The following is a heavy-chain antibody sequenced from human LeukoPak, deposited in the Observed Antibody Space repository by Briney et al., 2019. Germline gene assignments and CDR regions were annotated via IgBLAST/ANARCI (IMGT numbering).Heavy chain of an antibody. CDR2: IRYDGSIK. J-gene: IGHJ4*02. V-gene: IGHV3-30*02. CDR3: GKGSSTSGCPDY. Sequence: GGSLRLSCAASGFTFNSYDMHWVRQAPGKGLDWVAFIRYDGSIKHYADSVKGRLTISRDNSKNTLFLQMNGLRPEDTAVYYCGKGSSTSGCPDYWGQGTLVTVSS. CDR1: GFTFNSYD. D-gene: IGHD6-19*01.